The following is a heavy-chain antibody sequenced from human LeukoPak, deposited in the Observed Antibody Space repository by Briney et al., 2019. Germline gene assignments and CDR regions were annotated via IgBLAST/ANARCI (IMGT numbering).Heavy chain of an antibody. J-gene: IGHJ4*02. V-gene: IGHV4-34*01. D-gene: IGHD5-18*01. CDR1: GGSFSGYY. CDR3: AIMADTATVMHPTPFDY. CDR2: INHSGST. Sequence: SETLSLTCAVYGGSFSGYYWSWIRQPPGKGLEWIGEINHSGSTNYNPSLKSRVTISVDTSKNQFSLKLSSVTAADTAVYYCAIMADTATVMHPTPFDYWGQGTLVTVSS.